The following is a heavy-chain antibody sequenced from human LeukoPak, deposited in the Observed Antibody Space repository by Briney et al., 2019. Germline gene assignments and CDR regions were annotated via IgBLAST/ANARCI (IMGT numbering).Heavy chain of an antibody. V-gene: IGHV3-48*04. Sequence: GGSLRLSCAASGFTFNNAWMSWLRQAPGKGLEWVSYYSSSRSTIYHAHSVKGRFTISRDNVKNSLYLQMNSLRAEDTAVYYCARGRLYCYDSSGPFVPWGQGTLVTVSS. CDR2: YSSSRSTI. CDR3: ARGRLYCYDSSGPFVP. CDR1: GFTFNNAW. J-gene: IGHJ5*02. D-gene: IGHD3-22*01.